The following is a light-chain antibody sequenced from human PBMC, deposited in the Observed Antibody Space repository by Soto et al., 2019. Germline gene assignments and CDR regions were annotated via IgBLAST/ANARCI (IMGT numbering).Light chain of an antibody. CDR2: SNN. J-gene: IGLJ2*01. CDR3: AAWDDSLNGPL. Sequence: QPVLTQSPSASATPGQRVTISCSGSSSNIGTNTVNWYQQFPGTAPKLLIYSNNERPSGVPDRFSGSKSGTSASLAISGLQSEDEADYYCAAWDDSLNGPLFGGGTKVTVL. CDR1: SSNIGTNT. V-gene: IGLV1-44*01.